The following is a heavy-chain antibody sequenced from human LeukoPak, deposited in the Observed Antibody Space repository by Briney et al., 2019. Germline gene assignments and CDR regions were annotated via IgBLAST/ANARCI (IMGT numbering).Heavy chain of an antibody. CDR1: GFTFSNYG. V-gene: IGHV3-30*02. J-gene: IGHJ4*02. CDR2: IRYDGSNK. D-gene: IGHD3-22*01. Sequence: GGSLRLSCAASGFTFSNYGMHWVRQAPGKGLEWVAFIRYDGSNKYYADSVKGRFTISRDNSKNTLYLQMNSLRAEDTAVYYCARPYYYDSSDYSENFDSWGQGTLVTVSS. CDR3: ARPYYYDSSDYSENFDS.